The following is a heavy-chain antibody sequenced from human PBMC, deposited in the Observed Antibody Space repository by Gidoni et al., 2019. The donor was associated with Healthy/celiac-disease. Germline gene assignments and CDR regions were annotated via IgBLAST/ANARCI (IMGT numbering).Heavy chain of an antibody. J-gene: IGHJ4*02. CDR3: ARDGSGGDYVGWSARDGFDY. D-gene: IGHD4-17*01. V-gene: IGHV3-48*01. Sequence: YYADSVKGRFTISRDNAKNSLYLQMNSLRAEDTAVYYCARDGSGGDYVGWSARDGFDYWGQGTLVTVSS.